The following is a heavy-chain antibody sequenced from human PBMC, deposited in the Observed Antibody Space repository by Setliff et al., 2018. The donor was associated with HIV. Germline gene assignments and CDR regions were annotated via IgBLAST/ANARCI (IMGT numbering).Heavy chain of an antibody. CDR3: ARDGATSNWDKKVLDA. V-gene: IGHV4-38-2*02. Sequence: SETLSLTCTVSGYSMTSDYQWGWIRQPPGKGLEWIGSIYHSGTTYYNPSLKSRVTISVDTSKNQFSLKVTSVTAADTGVYYCARDGATSNWDKKVLDAWGQGTRVTVS. CDR1: GYSMTSDYQ. D-gene: IGHD2-2*01. CDR2: IYHSGTT. J-gene: IGHJ5*02.